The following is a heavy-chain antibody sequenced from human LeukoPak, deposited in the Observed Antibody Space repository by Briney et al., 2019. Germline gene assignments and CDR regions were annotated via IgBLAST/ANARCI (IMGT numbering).Heavy chain of an antibody. D-gene: IGHD2/OR15-2a*01. V-gene: IGHV3-74*01. CDR2: IKSDGTTT. CDR3: ARGYYNSSEGGNEY. J-gene: IGHJ4*02. CDR1: GFTFSSYW. Sequence: GGSLRLSCAASGFTFSSYWMHWVRQAPGKGLVWGSRIKSDGTTTDYADSVKGRFTISRDNAKNTLYLQMSSLRADDTAVYYCARGYYNSSEGGNEYWGQGTLVTVSS.